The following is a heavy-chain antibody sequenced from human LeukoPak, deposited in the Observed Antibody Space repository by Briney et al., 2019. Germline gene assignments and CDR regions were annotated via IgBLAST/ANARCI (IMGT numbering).Heavy chain of an antibody. CDR2: IKQDGSEK. CDR3: ARMWGYCSRTSRYTPPFDY. Sequence: GGSLRLSCAASGFTFSSYWMSWVRQAPGRGLEWVANIKQDGSEKYYVDSVKGRFTISRDNAKNSLYLQMNSLRAEDTAVYYCARMWGYCSRTSRYTPPFDYWGQGTLVTVSS. D-gene: IGHD2-2*02. CDR1: GFTFSSYW. V-gene: IGHV3-7*01. J-gene: IGHJ4*02.